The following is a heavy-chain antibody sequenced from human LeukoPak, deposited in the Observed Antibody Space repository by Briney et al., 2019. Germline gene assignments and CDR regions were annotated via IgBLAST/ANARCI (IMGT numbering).Heavy chain of an antibody. CDR1: GGSISSYY. CDR3: ARDAPLDSGSYYFDP. J-gene: IGHJ5*02. V-gene: IGHV4-59*01. CDR2: IYYSGST. Sequence: PSETLSLTCTVSGGSISSYYWSWLRQPPGKGLEWIGYIYYSGSTNYNPSLKSRVTISVDTSKNQFSLKLSSVTAADTAVYYCARDAPLDSGSYYFDPWGQGTLVTVSS. D-gene: IGHD3-10*01.